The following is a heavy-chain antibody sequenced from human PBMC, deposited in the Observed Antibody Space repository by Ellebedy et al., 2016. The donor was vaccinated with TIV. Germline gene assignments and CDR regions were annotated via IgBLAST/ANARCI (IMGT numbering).Heavy chain of an antibody. J-gene: IGHJ6*02. V-gene: IGHV3-74*01. CDR1: GFTFSSFW. CDR2: INSDGSST. D-gene: IGHD5-24*01. CDR3: AREKMGYYYYYGMDV. Sequence: GGSLRLXCAPSGFTFSSFWMHWVRQAPGKGLVWVSRINSDGSSTSYADSVKGRFTISRGNAKNTLYLQMNSLRAEDTAVYYCAREKMGYYYYYGMDVWGQGTTVTVSS.